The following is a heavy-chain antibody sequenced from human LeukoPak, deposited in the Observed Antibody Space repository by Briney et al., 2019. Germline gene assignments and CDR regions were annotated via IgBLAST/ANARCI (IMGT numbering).Heavy chain of an antibody. CDR3: ARYSSGWFGY. D-gene: IGHD6-19*01. CDR2: IYTSGST. CDR1: GGSISRGSYY. V-gene: IGHV4-61*02. J-gene: IGHJ4*02. Sequence: SQTLSLTCTASGGSISRGSYYWSWIRQPARKGLEWIGRIYTSGSTNYNPSLKSRITISVDTSKNQFSLKLSSPTAAATASYSCARYSSGWFGYWGQGTLVTVSS.